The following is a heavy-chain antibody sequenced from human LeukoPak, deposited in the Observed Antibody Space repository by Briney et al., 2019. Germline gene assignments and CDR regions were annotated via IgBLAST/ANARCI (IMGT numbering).Heavy chain of an antibody. CDR2: IYPGDSDT. D-gene: IGHD4-23*01. V-gene: IGHV5-51*01. J-gene: IGHJ4*02. Sequence: GESLKISCKGSGYSFTSYWVAWVRQMPGKGLEWMGVIYPGDSDTRYSPSFQGQVTISADKSISTAYLQWSSLKASDTAMCYCAGHPNYGGNPGPVDYWGQGTLVTVSS. CDR3: AGHPNYGGNPGPVDY. CDR1: GYSFTSYW.